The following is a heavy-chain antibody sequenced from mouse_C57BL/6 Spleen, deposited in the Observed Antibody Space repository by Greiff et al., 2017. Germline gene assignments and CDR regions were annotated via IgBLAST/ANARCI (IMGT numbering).Heavy chain of an antibody. Sequence: EVQLQQSGPELVKPGASVKISCKASGYSFTGYYMNWVKQSPEKSLEWIGEINPSTGGTTYNQKFKAKATLTVDKSSSTAYMQLKSLTSEDSAVYYCAMGVVRGFYYAMDYWGQGTSVTVSS. CDR1: GYSFTGYY. CDR2: INPSTGGT. J-gene: IGHJ4*01. V-gene: IGHV1-42*01. CDR3: AMGVVRGFYYAMDY. D-gene: IGHD1-1*02.